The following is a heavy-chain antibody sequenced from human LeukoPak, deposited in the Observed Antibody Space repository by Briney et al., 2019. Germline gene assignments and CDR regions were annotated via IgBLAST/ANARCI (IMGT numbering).Heavy chain of an antibody. J-gene: IGHJ6*02. CDR2: IYYSGST. CDR1: GGSISSYY. V-gene: IGHV4-59*01. Sequence: SETLSLTCTVSGGSISSYYWSWIRQPPGKGLEWIGYIYYSGSTNYNPSLKSRVTISVDTSKNRFSLKLSSVTAADTAVYYCARDRGVRGLWWSGYYGMDVWGQGTTVTVSS. D-gene: IGHD2-21*01. CDR3: ARDRGVRGLWWSGYYGMDV.